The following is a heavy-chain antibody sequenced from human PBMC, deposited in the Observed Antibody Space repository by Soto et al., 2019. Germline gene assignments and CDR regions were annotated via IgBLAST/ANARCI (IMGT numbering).Heavy chain of an antibody. V-gene: IGHV1-69*02. Sequence: SVKVSCKASGGTFSSYTISWVRQAPGQGLEWMGRIIPILGIANYAQKFQGRVTITADKSTSTAYMELSSLRSEDTAVYYCARFFEVVTTKGGNYYYYGMDVWGQGTTVTVSS. J-gene: IGHJ6*02. D-gene: IGHD4-4*01. CDR3: ARFFEVVTTKGGNYYYYGMDV. CDR1: GGTFSSYT. CDR2: IIPILGIA.